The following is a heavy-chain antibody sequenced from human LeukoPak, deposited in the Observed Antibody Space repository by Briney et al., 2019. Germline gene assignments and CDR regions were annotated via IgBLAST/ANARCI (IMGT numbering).Heavy chain of an antibody. CDR3: ARGDCGGDCYWFDY. CDR1: GFTFSSYA. V-gene: IGHV3-30*04. CDR2: ISYDGSNK. D-gene: IGHD2-21*02. J-gene: IGHJ4*02. Sequence: GRSLRLSCAASGFTFSSYAMHWVRQAPGKGLEWVAVISYDGSNKYYADSVKGRFTISRDNSKNTLYLQMNSLRAEDTAVYYCARGDCGGDCYWFDYWGQGTLVTVSS.